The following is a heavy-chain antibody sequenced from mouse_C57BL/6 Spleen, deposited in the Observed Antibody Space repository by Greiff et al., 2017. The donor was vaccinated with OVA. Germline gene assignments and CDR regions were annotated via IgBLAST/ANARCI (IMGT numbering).Heavy chain of an antibody. CDR1: GYPFTDYY. CDR3: ARSEAGTGDY. V-gene: IGHV1-84*01. J-gene: IGHJ2*01. Sequence: QVQLQQSGPELVKPGASVKISCKASGYPFTDYYINWVKQRPGKGLEWIGWIYPGRGNTKYNEQFKGKATLTVDTSSSTAYMHLSSLTSEDSAVYFCARSEAGTGDYWGQGTTLTVSS. CDR2: IYPGRGNT. D-gene: IGHD4-1*01.